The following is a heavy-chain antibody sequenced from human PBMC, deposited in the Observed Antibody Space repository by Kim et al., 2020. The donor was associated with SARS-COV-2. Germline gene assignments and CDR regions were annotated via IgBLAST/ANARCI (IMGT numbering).Heavy chain of an antibody. D-gene: IGHD3-3*01. CDR1: GYSFREYY. CDR3: ARETRIIFEGMTI. J-gene: IGHJ6*01. Sequence: ASVKVSCKASGYSFREYYFSWVRQAPGQGLEWMGRISAYTDERVYAQSLQGRVTMTTDASTKTADMEVRGLSSDDTAVDYCARETRIIFEGMTIWGQGAT. CDR2: ISAYTDER. V-gene: IGHV1-18*01.